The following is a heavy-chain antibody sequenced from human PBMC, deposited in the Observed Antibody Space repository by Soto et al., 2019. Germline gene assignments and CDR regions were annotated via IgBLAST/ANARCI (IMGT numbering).Heavy chain of an antibody. CDR2: SSYNGGT. CDR1: ADSSTISNSY. D-gene: IGHD1-1*01. Sequence: SETLSLTCTVSADSSTISNSYWGWLRQPPGKGLQWIGSSSYNGGTFYNPSLKGRVAISVDTSKKQSSLQVTSVTAADTAVYYCARHRIEVVWRGFDFWGQGSPVTAPQ. J-gene: IGHJ4*02. V-gene: IGHV4-39*01. CDR3: ARHRIEVVWRGFDF.